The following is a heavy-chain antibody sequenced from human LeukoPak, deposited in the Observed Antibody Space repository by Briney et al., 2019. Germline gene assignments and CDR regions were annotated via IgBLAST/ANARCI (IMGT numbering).Heavy chain of an antibody. CDR2: IHPNSGGT. Sequence: SVTVPCKASGYTFTAYYVHWVRPAPGQGPEWMGWIHPNSGGTKCAQSFQGRVTMTRDTSITTAYMELSSLRSDDTAVYYCARADIYWDCWGHRIHVSVSS. CDR3: ARADIYWDC. V-gene: IGHV1-2*02. D-gene: IGHD2-15*01. CDR1: GYTFTAYY. J-gene: IGHJ4*03.